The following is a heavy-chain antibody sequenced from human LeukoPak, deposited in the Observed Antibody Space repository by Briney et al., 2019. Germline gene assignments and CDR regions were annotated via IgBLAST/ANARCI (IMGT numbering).Heavy chain of an antibody. D-gene: IGHD6-13*01. Sequence: ASVKVSCKASGYTFTGFYIHWVRQAPGQGLEWMGWIHPNSGGTNYAQRFQGRVTMTRDTSITTAYMELNRLRSDDTAVYYCARRVQKLVGTNWFDPWGQGTLVTVSS. CDR1: GYTFTGFY. CDR2: IHPNSGGT. J-gene: IGHJ5*02. V-gene: IGHV1-2*02. CDR3: ARRVQKLVGTNWFDP.